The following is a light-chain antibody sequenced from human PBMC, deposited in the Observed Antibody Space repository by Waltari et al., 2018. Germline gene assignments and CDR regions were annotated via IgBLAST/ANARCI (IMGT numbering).Light chain of an antibody. Sequence: IVMTQSPATLSVSPGERATLSCRASQSISTNLAWFQEKPGQAPRLRIYGASTRATGVPARFSGSGSGTYFTLVISSLRSEDFAVYYCQHYDKWLRYSFGQGTKVEIK. CDR2: GAS. J-gene: IGKJ2*01. CDR3: QHYDKWLRYS. V-gene: IGKV3-15*01. CDR1: QSISTN.